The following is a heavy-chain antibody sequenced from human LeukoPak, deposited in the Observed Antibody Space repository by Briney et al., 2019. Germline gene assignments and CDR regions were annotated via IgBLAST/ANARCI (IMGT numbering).Heavy chain of an antibody. V-gene: IGHV4-34*01. CDR2: INHSGST. D-gene: IGHD2-2*02. Sequence: SETLSLTCAVYGGSFSGYYWSWIRQPPGKGLEWIGEINHSGSTNYNPSLKSRVTISVDTSKNQFSLKLSSVTAADTAVYYCARETGLRYCSSTSCYTHYYYYMDVWGKGTTVTVSS. CDR1: GGSFSGYY. J-gene: IGHJ6*03. CDR3: ARETGLRYCSSTSCYTHYYYYMDV.